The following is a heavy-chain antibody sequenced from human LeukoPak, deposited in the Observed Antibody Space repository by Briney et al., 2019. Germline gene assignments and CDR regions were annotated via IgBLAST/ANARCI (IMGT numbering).Heavy chain of an antibody. D-gene: IGHD3-22*01. CDR1: GFAFSSYA. Sequence: GGSLRLSCAASGFAFSSYAMHWVRQAPGKGLEYVSAISSNGGSTYYANSVKGRFTISRDNSKNTLYLQMGSLRAEDMAVYYCARGPGYDSSGYNYYYYYYGMDVWGQGTTVTVSS. J-gene: IGHJ6*02. CDR3: ARGPGYDSSGYNYYYYYYGMDV. V-gene: IGHV3-64*01. CDR2: ISSNGGST.